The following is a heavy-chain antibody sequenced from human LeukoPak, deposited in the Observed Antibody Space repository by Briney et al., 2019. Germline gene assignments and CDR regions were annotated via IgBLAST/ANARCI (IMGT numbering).Heavy chain of an antibody. CDR3: ARGGDYYDNSGYNAEYFQR. J-gene: IGHJ1*01. V-gene: IGHV4-34*01. D-gene: IGHD3-22*01. CDR1: GGSFSGYY. Sequence: PSETLSLTCAVYGGSFSGYYWSWIRQPPGKGLEWIGEINHSGSTNYNPSLKSRVTISVDTSKNQFSLKLSSVTAADTAVYYCARGGDYYDNSGYNAEYFQRWGLGTLVTVSS. CDR2: INHSGST.